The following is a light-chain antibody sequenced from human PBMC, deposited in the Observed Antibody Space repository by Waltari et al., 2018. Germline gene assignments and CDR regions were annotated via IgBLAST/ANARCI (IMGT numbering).Light chain of an antibody. Sequence: DIQMTQSPSSVSASVGDRINITCRASQDIGNWLAWYQQKPGTAPKLLIYAASRLQRGVPARFSGNGFGTDFTLTIVSLQPEDFATYFCQQANTFPPGVTFGGGTKVEI. V-gene: IGKV1D-12*01. CDR2: AAS. J-gene: IGKJ4*01. CDR3: QQANTFPPGVT. CDR1: QDIGNW.